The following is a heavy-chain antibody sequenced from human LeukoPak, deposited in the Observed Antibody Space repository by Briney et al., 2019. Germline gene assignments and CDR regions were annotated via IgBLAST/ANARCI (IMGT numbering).Heavy chain of an antibody. J-gene: IGHJ6*03. CDR3: ARDQVGYYYYYYMDV. CDR1: GFIFSDYY. V-gene: IGHV3-11*04. Sequence: GGSLRLSCAVSGFIFSDYYMSWIRQAPGKGLEWISYISSSGSAIYYADSVKGRFTISRDNAKNSLHLQMNSLRAEDTAIYYCARDQVGYYYYYYMDVWGKGTTVTISS. CDR2: ISSSGSAI.